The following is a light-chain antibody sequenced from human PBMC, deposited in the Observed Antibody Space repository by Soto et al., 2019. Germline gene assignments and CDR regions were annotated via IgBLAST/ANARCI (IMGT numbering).Light chain of an antibody. V-gene: IGKV3-20*01. J-gene: IGKJ1*01. CDR3: QQYVSSPQT. Sequence: IVLTQSPGTLSLSPGERATLSCRASQSVSSSYLAWYQQKPGQAPRLLIYGASNRATGIPDRFSGSGSGTDFTLTISRLEPEDFAMYFCQQYVSSPQTFGQGTKVDNK. CDR1: QSVSSSY. CDR2: GAS.